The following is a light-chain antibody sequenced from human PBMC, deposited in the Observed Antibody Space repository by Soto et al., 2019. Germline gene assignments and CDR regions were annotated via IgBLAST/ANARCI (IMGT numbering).Light chain of an antibody. CDR3: TSWTTSNTMI. CDR1: SSDIGAYNF. CDR2: DVN. V-gene: IGLV2-14*03. J-gene: IGLJ2*01. Sequence: QSVLTQPASVSGSPGQSITISCTGTSSDIGAYNFVSWYQQHPGKAPKLMLYDVNIRPSGVSNRFSGSKSGNTASLTISGLQAEDEADYHCTSWTTSNTMIFGGGTKVTVL.